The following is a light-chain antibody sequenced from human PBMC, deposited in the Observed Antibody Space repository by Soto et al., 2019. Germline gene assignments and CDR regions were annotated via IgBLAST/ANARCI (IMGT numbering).Light chain of an antibody. CDR2: DAS. V-gene: IGKV1-5*01. CDR3: QHYKSSSPWT. Sequence: IQMTQSASTLSASVGDRVTMTCRASHIISELLAWYQQKPGKAPKLLIYDASTLESGVPSRFSGSGSGTEFTLTISSLQPDDFATYYCQHYKSSSPWTFGQGTKVDIK. J-gene: IGKJ1*01. CDR1: HIISEL.